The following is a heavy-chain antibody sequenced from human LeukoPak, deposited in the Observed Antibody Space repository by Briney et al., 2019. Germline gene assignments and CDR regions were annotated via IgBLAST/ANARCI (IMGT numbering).Heavy chain of an antibody. V-gene: IGHV4-59*01. Sequence: SETLSLTCTVSGGSISSYYWSWIRQPPGKGLEWIGYIYYSGSTNYNPSLKSRVTISVDTSKNQFSLKLSSVTAADTALYYCARTEGYYDSSGYYGPRYYYYMDVWGKGTTVTVSS. D-gene: IGHD3-22*01. CDR1: GGSISSYY. CDR3: ARTEGYYDSSGYYGPRYYYYMDV. CDR2: IYYSGST. J-gene: IGHJ6*03.